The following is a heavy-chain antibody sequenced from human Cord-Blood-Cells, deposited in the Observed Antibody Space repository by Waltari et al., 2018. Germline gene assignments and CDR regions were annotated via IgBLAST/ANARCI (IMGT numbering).Heavy chain of an antibody. J-gene: IGHJ5*02. CDR1: GYTFTSYD. CDR2: MNPNSGNT. D-gene: IGHD2-2*01. CDR3: ARGGDCSSTSCYWFDP. V-gene: IGHV1-8*03. Sequence: QVQLVQSGAEVKKPGASVKVSCKASGYTFTSYDINWVRQATGQGLEWMGRMNPNSGNTGYAQKFQGRVTITRNTSISTAYMELSSLRSEDTAVYYCARGGDCSSTSCYWFDPWGQGTLVTVSS.